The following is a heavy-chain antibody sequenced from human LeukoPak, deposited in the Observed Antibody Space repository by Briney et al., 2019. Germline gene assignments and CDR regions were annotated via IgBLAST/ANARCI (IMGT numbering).Heavy chain of an antibody. CDR3: ARGYCNGGSYFFDH. CDR1: GYSFTTYW. CDR2: IYPSDSDT. J-gene: IGHJ4*02. Sequence: GESLKISCKGSGYSFTTYWIGWVRQMPGKGLEWMGSIYPSDSDTTYSPSFQGQVSISADKSISTAYLQWSNLKASDTAMFYCARGYCNGGSYFFDHWGQGTLVPVSS. V-gene: IGHV5-51*01. D-gene: IGHD2-15*01.